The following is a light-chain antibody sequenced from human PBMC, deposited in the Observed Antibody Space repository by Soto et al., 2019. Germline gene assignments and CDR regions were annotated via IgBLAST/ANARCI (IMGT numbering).Light chain of an antibody. CDR1: SSDVGGYNY. CDR2: DVS. CDR3: SSSTSSSTYVV. V-gene: IGLV2-14*01. Sequence: QSALTQPASVSGSPGQSITISCTGTSSDVGGYNYVSWYQQHPGKAPKLMIYDVSNRPSGVSNRFSGSKSGNTASLTISGLQAEDEDDYYCSSSTSSSTYVVFGGGTKVTVL. J-gene: IGLJ2*01.